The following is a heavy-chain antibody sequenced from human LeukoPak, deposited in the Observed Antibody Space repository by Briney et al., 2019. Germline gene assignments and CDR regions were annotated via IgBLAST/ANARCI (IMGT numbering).Heavy chain of an antibody. D-gene: IGHD5-18*01. Sequence: GGSLRLSCAASGFTFSSNAMSWVRQAPGKGLEGVLAISGRGGSTYYAASVKSRFTISRDNSKNQVSLQMNFLTAEDTAVYYCAKDLVQRWFSHYFDYWGQGTLVTVSS. CDR1: GFTFSSNA. V-gene: IGHV3-23*01. CDR3: AKDLVQRWFSHYFDY. CDR2: ISGRGGST. J-gene: IGHJ4*02.